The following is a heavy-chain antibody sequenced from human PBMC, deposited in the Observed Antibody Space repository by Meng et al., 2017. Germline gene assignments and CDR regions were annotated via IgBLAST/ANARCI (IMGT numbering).Heavy chain of an antibody. D-gene: IGHD3-10*01. CDR2: INPNSGGT. J-gene: IGHJ4*02. CDR3: ARDYGSGRIILHFDY. CDR1: GYTFTGYY. Sequence: QGHLVQAGAGGKKPGATVKVSCKASGYTFTGYYMHWVRQAPGQGLEWMGRINPNSGGTNYAQKFQGRVTMTRDTSISTAYMELSRLRSDDTAVYYCARDYGSGRIILHFDYWGQGTLVTVSS. V-gene: IGHV1-2*06.